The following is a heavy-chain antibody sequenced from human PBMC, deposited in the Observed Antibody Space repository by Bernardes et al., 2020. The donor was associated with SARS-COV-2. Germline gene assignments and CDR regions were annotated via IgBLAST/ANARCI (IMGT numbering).Heavy chain of an antibody. CDR3: AKVGYSSGWPYYYYYYGMDV. CDR1: GFTFSSYG. Sequence: GGSLRLSCAASGFTFSSYGMHWVRQAPGKGLEWVAVISYDGSNKYYADSVKGRFTISRDNSKNTLYLQMNSLRAEDTAVYYCAKVGYSSGWPYYYYYYGMDVWGQGTTVTVSS. CDR2: ISYDGSNK. V-gene: IGHV3-30*18. D-gene: IGHD6-19*01. J-gene: IGHJ6*02.